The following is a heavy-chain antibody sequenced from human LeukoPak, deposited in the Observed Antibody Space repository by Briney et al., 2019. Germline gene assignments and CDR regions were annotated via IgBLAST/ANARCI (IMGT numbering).Heavy chain of an antibody. CDR1: GGTFSSYA. V-gene: IGHV1-69*13. CDR3: AREAYSSSWYGYFQH. J-gene: IGHJ1*01. Sequence: SVKVSCKASGGTFSSYAISWVRQAPGQGPEWMGGLIPIFGTANYAQKFQGRVTITADESTSTAYMELSSLRSEDTAVYYCAREAYSSSWYGYFQHWGQGTLVTVSS. CDR2: LIPIFGTA. D-gene: IGHD6-13*01.